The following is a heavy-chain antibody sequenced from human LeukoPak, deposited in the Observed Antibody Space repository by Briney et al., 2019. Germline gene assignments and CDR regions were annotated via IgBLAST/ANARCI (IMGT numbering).Heavy chain of an antibody. V-gene: IGHV3-53*01. D-gene: IGHD3-22*01. J-gene: IGHJ4*02. Sequence: GGSLRLSCAASGFTFSSYAMSWVRQAPGKGLEWVSVIYSGGSTYYADSVKGRFTISRDNSKNTLYLQMNSLRAEDTAVYYGARGDYYDSSGNSGISWDYWGQGTLVTVSS. CDR1: GFTFSSYA. CDR3: ARGDYYDSSGNSGISWDY. CDR2: IYSGGST.